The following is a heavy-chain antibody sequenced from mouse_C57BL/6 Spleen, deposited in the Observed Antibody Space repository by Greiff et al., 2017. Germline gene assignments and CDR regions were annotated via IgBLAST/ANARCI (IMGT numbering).Heavy chain of an antibody. J-gene: IGHJ3*01. CDR2: IHPSDSDT. CDR3: AIDPYYGSSPWFAY. Sequence: VQLQQPGAELVKPGASVKVSCKASGYTFTSYWMHWVKQRPGQGLEWIGSIHPSDSDTNYNQKFKGKATLTVDKSSSTAYMQLSSLTSEDSAVYYCAIDPYYGSSPWFAYWGQGTLVTVSA. D-gene: IGHD1-1*01. V-gene: IGHV1-74*01. CDR1: GYTFTSYW.